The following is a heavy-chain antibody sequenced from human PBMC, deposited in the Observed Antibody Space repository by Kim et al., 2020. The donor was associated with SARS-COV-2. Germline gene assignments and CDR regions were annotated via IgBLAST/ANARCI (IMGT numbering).Heavy chain of an antibody. V-gene: IGHV1-18*01. CDR3: ARERYLVGATQSSYYYGMDV. J-gene: IGHJ6*02. Sequence: ASVKVSCKASGYTFTSYGISWVRQAPGQGLEWMGWISAYNGNTNYAQKLQGRVTMTTDTSTSTAYMELRSLRSDDTAVYYCARERYLVGATQSSYYYGMDVWGQGTTVTVSS. CDR1: GYTFTSYG. CDR2: ISAYNGNT. D-gene: IGHD1-26*01.